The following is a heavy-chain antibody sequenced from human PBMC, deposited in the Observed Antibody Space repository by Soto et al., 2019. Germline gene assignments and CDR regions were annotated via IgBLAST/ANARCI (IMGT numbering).Heavy chain of an antibody. J-gene: IGHJ5*02. CDR1: GGSISSYY. V-gene: IGHV4-59*01. D-gene: IGHD1-26*01. Sequence: SETLSLTCTVSGGSISSYYWSWIRQPPGKGLEWIGYIYSSGSTDYNPSLKSRVTISVDTSENQFSLNLISVTAADTAVYYCARDLYCGSYCLDPWGQGTLVTGSS. CDR2: IYSSGST. CDR3: ARDLYCGSYCLDP.